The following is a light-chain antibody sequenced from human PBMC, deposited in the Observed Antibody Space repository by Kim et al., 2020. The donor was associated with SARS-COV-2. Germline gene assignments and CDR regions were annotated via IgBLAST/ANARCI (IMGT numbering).Light chain of an antibody. J-gene: IGKJ1*01. V-gene: IGKV1-6*01. CDR3: LQDYNSPRT. CDR1: QGIRSD. Sequence: IQMTQSPASLAAYVGDRVTITCRASQGIRSDLGWYQQKAGKAPKLLIYAASTLQSGVPSRFSGSGSATDFTLTISSLQPEDVASYYCLQDYNSPRTFGQGTKVDIK. CDR2: AAS.